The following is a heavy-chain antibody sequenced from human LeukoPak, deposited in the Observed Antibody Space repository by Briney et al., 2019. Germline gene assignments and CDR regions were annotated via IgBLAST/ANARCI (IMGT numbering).Heavy chain of an antibody. CDR3: ARGQHYDILTGYLDY. D-gene: IGHD3-9*01. Sequence: SVKVSCKASGGTFSSYAISWVRQAPGQGLEWMGWIIPIFGTANYAQKFQGRVTITAYESTSTAYMELSSLRSEDTAVYYCARGQHYDILTGYLDYWGQGTLVTVSS. J-gene: IGHJ4*02. CDR2: IIPIFGTA. CDR1: GGTFSSYA. V-gene: IGHV1-69*13.